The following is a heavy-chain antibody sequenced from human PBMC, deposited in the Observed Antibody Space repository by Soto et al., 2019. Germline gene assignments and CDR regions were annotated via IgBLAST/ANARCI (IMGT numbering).Heavy chain of an antibody. D-gene: IGHD3-22*01. J-gene: IGHJ4*02. V-gene: IGHV3-23*01. Sequence: RRLSCAASGFTFGSYAMSWVRRAPGKGLEWVSVAGPSGSSTIYADSVRGRFTISRDNVESTLYLQMNSLRVADTALYFCARTYFYDRTGYFRTFDYWGQGTLVTVSS. CDR1: GFTFGSYA. CDR2: AGPSGSST. CDR3: ARTYFYDRTGYFRTFDY.